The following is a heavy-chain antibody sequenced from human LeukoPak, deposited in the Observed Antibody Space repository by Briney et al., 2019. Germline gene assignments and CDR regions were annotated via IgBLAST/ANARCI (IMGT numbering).Heavy chain of an antibody. CDR2: ISAYNGNT. CDR3: AREGYCSGGSCYWDAFDI. D-gene: IGHD2-15*01. CDR1: GYTFTSYG. Sequence: ASVEVSCKASGYTFTSYGISWVRQAPGQGLEWMGWISAYNGNTNYAQKLQGRVTMTTDTSTSTAYMELRSLRSDDTAVYYCAREGYCSGGSCYWDAFDIWGQGTMVTVSA. V-gene: IGHV1-18*01. J-gene: IGHJ3*02.